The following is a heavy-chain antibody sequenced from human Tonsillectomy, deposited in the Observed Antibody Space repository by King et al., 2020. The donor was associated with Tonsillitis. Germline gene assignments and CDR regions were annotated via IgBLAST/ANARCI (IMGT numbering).Heavy chain of an antibody. CDR3: ARAQDPYCGGDCYPGYFQH. CDR1: GGSISSYY. J-gene: IGHJ1*01. Sequence: QLQESGPGLVKPSETLSLTCTVSGGSISSYYWSWIRQPPGKGLEWIGYIYYSGSTNYNPSLKSRVTISVDTSKNQFSLKLSSVTAADTAVYYCARAQDPYCGGDCYPGYFQHWGQGTLVTVSS. CDR2: IYYSGST. D-gene: IGHD2-21*02. V-gene: IGHV4-59*01.